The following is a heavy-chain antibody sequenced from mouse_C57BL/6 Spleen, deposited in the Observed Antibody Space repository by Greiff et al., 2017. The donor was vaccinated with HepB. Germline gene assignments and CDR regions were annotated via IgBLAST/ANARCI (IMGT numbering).Heavy chain of an antibody. CDR1: GYTFTSYG. J-gene: IGHJ3*01. CDR2: IYPRSGNT. V-gene: IGHV1-81*01. Sequence: VQLVESGAELARPGASVKLSCKASGYTFTSYGISWVKQRTGQGLEWIGEIYPRSGNTYYNEKFKGKATLTADKSSSTAYMELRSLTSEDSAVYFWARSADYDVGFAYWGQGTLVTVSA. CDR3: ARSADYDVGFAY. D-gene: IGHD2-4*01.